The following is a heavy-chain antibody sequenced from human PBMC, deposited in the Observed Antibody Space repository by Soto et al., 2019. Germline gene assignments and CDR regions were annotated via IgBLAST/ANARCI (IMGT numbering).Heavy chain of an antibody. D-gene: IGHD3-22*01. CDR3: ASGSGSSGYYPTYYFDY. CDR1: GGTFSSYA. J-gene: IGHJ4*02. CDR2: IIPIFGTA. V-gene: IGHV1-69*13. Sequence: GASVKVSCKASGGTFSSYAISWVLQAPGQGLEWMGGIIPIFGTANYAQKFQGRVTITADESTSPAYMELSSLRSEDTAVYYCASGSGSSGYYPTYYFDYWGQGTLVTVSS.